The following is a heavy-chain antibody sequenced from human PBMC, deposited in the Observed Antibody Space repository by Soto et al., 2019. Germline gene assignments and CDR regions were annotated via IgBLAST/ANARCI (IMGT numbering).Heavy chain of an antibody. D-gene: IGHD3-3*01. CDR2: IRSKGNNYAT. CDR1: GFTFSGSA. J-gene: IGHJ6*03. Sequence: EVQLVESGGGLVQPGGSLKLSCAASGFTFSGSAMHWVRQASGKGLEWVGRIRSKGNNYATAYGASLKGRFTISRDDSKNTAYVQMNSLNTEDTAVYYCSRQASDFWSGKPQYYMDVWGKGTTVTVSS. CDR3: SRQASDFWSGKPQYYMDV. V-gene: IGHV3-73*01.